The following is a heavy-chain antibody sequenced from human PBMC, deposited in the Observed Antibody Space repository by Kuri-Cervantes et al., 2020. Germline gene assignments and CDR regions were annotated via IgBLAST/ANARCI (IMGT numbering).Heavy chain of an antibody. J-gene: IGHJ6*02. V-gene: IGHV4-30-4*08. Sequence: LRLSCTVSGGSISSSSYYWGWIRQPPGKGLEWIGYIYYSGSTYYNPSLKSRVTVSVDTSKNQFSLKLSSVTAADTAVYYCARDHSSWYGGGTYGMDVWGQGTTVTVSS. CDR3: ARDHSSWYGGGTYGMDV. CDR2: IYYSGST. CDR1: GGSISSSSYY. D-gene: IGHD6-13*01.